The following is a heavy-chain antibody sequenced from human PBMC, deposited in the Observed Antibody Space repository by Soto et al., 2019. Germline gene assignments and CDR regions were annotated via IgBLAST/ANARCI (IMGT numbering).Heavy chain of an antibody. CDR1: GFTFTTFG. CDR2: ITYDGSKK. Sequence: QVQLVESGGGVVQPGRSLRLSCAASGFTFTTFGIHGVRQAPGKGLECVAVITYDGSKKYSDSVNGRFTISRDTSEHVFYRQITSLRADATAVYYCEKGPDNGDDSNWYDPWGQGTLVTVSS. J-gene: IGHJ5*02. D-gene: IGHD2-8*01. CDR3: EKGPDNGDDSNWYDP. V-gene: IGHV3-30*18.